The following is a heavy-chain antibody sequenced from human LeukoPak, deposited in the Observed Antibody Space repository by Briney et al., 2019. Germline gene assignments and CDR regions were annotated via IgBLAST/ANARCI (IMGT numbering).Heavy chain of an antibody. CDR2: VSGRGAST. J-gene: IGHJ4*02. CDR1: GFTFSSYS. Sequence: GGSLRLSCAASGFTFSSYSMNWVRRAPGEGLEWVSAVSGRGASTYYAGSGKGRFTISRDNSKNTLYVKMNRLRAEHMAVYYCAKRSDYGGNWNYFDYWGQGTPVTVSS. D-gene: IGHD4-23*01. V-gene: IGHV3-23*01. CDR3: AKRSDYGGNWNYFDY.